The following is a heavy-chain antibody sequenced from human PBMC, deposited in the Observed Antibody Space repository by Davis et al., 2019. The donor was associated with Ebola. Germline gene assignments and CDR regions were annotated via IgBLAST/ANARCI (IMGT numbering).Heavy chain of an antibody. Sequence: PSETLSLTCTVSGGSISGYYWGWVRQPPGKGLEWIGFISYTGTTNYNSSLKSRVTISVDTSKNQFSLKLSSVTAADTAIYYCARGGASSKYFDYWGQGSLVTVSS. D-gene: IGHD3-16*01. CDR1: GGSISGYY. V-gene: IGHV4-59*01. CDR3: ARGGASSKYFDY. J-gene: IGHJ4*02. CDR2: ISYTGTT.